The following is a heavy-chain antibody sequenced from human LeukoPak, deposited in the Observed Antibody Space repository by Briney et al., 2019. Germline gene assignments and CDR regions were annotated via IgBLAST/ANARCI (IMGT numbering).Heavy chain of an antibody. CDR2: ISSSSSYI. J-gene: IGHJ1*01. CDR3: ARPAYCGGDCYLSRAEYFQH. V-gene: IGHV3-21*01. D-gene: IGHD2-21*02. Sequence: GGSLRLSCAASGFTFSSYSMNWVRQAPGKGLEWVSSISSSSSYIYYADSVKGRFTISRDNAKNSLYLQMNSLRAEDTAVYYCARPAYCGGDCYLSRAEYFQHWGQGTLVTVSS. CDR1: GFTFSSYS.